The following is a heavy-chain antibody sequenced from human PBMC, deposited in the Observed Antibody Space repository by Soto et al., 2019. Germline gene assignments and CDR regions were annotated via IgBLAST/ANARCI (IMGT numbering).Heavy chain of an antibody. D-gene: IGHD4-17*01. Sequence: EVQLLDSGGGLVQPGGSLRVSCAASGFPFSSYAMNWVRQAPGKGLEWVSGITGSGERTYYADSVKGRFTISRDNSENKLYLQMNNLGVEDTAVYYCAREIGENYGEYWCVDVWGRGNLVTVSS. V-gene: IGHV3-23*01. CDR3: AREIGENYGEYWCVDV. J-gene: IGHJ2*01. CDR2: ITGSGERT. CDR1: GFPFSSYA.